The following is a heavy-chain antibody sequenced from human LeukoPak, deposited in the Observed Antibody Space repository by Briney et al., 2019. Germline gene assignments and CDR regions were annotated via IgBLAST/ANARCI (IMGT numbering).Heavy chain of an antibody. CDR2: INPNSGGT. D-gene: IGHD2-2*01. Sequence: ASVKVSCKASGYTFTGYYMHWVRQAPGQGLEWMGWINPNSGGTNYAQKFQGWVTMTRDTSISTAYMELSRLRSDDTAVYYCARGDGIQGYCSSTSCYPNYYYYYGMDVWGQGTTVTVSS. J-gene: IGHJ6*02. CDR1: GYTFTGYY. CDR3: ARGDGIQGYCSSTSCYPNYYYYYGMDV. V-gene: IGHV1-2*04.